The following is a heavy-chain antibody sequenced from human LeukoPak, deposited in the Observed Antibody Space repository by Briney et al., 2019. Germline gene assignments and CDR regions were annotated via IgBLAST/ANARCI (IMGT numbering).Heavy chain of an antibody. Sequence: SETLSLTCTVSGASVSSGSYYWGWLRQPPGKGLEWIGYIYYSGSTNYNPSLKSRFTISVDTSKNQFSLKLSSVTAADTAVYYCARVGTADAFDIWGQGTMVTVSS. J-gene: IGHJ3*02. CDR2: IYYSGST. CDR1: GASVSSGSYY. CDR3: ARVGTADAFDI. V-gene: IGHV4-61*01. D-gene: IGHD1-1*01.